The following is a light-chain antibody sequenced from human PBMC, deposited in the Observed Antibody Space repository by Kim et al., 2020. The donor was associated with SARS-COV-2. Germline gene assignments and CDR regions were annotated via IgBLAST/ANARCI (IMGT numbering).Light chain of an antibody. V-gene: IGKV4-1*01. Sequence: ATISCKSGQSVLYSSNNQNYLAWYQNKPGQPPKLLIYWASTRESGVPDRFSGSGSGTDFTLTISSLQAEDVAVYYCQQHYNTPWTFGQGTKVEIK. CDR1: QSVLYSSNNQNY. CDR3: QQHYNTPWT. J-gene: IGKJ1*01. CDR2: WAS.